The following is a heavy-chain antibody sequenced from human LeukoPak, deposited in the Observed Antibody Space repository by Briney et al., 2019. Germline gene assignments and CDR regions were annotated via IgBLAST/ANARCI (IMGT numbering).Heavy chain of an antibody. CDR1: GFAFRFYT. CDR3: AKDPEYDSSGYYLNYFEY. J-gene: IGHJ4*02. V-gene: IGHV3-23*01. Sequence: GGSLRLSCAASGFAFRFYTMSWFRQAPGKGREWVSAIGSDNTTFYAQSAKGRYTISRDISKSILYLHVDSLKVEDTAVYYCAKDPEYDSSGYYLNYFEYWGRGTLVTVSS. D-gene: IGHD3-22*01. CDR2: IGSDNTT.